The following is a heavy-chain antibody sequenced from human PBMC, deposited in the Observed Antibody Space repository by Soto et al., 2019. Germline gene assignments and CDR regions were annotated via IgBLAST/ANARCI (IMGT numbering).Heavy chain of an antibody. D-gene: IGHD2-15*01. J-gene: IGHJ4*02. CDR3: AAWAEGATEVH. CDR2: IWYDASKQ. Sequence: QVQLVESGGGVVQPGRSLRLSCETSGFSFSVYGMHWVRQAPGKGLEWVAVIWYDASKQFYAASVEGRFTISRDNSKAILYLQMNTLRAEATAVYYCAAWAEGATEVHWGQGTLVTVFS. CDR1: GFSFSVYG. V-gene: IGHV3-33*01.